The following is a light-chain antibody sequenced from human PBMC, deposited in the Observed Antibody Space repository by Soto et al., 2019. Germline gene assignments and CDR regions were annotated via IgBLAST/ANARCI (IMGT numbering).Light chain of an antibody. CDR1: QNVYTY. Sequence: DIILTQSPATLSLSPGERATLSCRASQNVYTYLAWYHQKPGQAPSLLIYNASNRATGIPARFSGSGSGKDFTLTISSLAPEDFAVYYCQQRGNWPITFGQGTDWRL. CDR2: NAS. CDR3: QQRGNWPIT. J-gene: IGKJ5*01. V-gene: IGKV3-11*01.